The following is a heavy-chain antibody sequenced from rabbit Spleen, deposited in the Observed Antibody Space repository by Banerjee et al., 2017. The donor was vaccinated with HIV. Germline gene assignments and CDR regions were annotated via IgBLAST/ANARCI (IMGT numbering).Heavy chain of an antibody. Sequence: QEQLVESGGGLVQPGGSLKLSCKASGFDFSVYGLSWVRQAPGKGLEWIGYIDPIFGRTYYASWVNGRFTISSDNAQNTVDLQMHSLTAADTATYFCARAIVPWLGLTRLDLWGPGTLVTVS. CDR2: IDPIFGRT. CDR1: GFDFSVYG. D-gene: IGHD4-1*01. CDR3: ARAIVPWLGLTRLDL. V-gene: IGHV1S47*01. J-gene: IGHJ3*01.